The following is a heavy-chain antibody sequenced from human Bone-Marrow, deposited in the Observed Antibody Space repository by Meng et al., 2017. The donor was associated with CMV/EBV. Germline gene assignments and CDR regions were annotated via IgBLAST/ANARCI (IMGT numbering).Heavy chain of an antibody. CDR1: GFTFSSYA. V-gene: IGHV3-30*07. CDR3: ARGPFYCSTTSCYTDWFDP. Sequence: GGSLRLSCAASGFTFSSYAMHWVRQAPGKGLEWVAVISYDASNKYYADSVTGRFTISRDNAKNTLYLQMNSLRAEDTAVYYCARGPFYCSTTSCYTDWFDPWGQGTLVTVSS. J-gene: IGHJ5*02. CDR2: ISYDASNK. D-gene: IGHD2-2*02.